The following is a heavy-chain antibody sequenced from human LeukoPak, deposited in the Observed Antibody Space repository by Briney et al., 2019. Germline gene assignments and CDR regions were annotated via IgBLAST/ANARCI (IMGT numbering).Heavy chain of an antibody. V-gene: IGHV1-18*01. CDR2: ISAYNGNT. J-gene: IGHJ4*02. Sequence: ASVKVSCKASGYTFTSYGISWVRQAPGQGLEWMGWISAYNGNTSYAQKLQGRVTMTTDTSTSTAYMELRSLRSDDTAVYYCARARSIVGARYSDYWGQGTLVTVSS. CDR1: GYTFTSYG. CDR3: ARARSIVGARYSDY. D-gene: IGHD1-26*01.